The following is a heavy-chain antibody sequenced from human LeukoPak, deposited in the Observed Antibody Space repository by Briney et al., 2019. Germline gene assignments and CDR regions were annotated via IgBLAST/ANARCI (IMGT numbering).Heavy chain of an antibody. CDR3: AKDKYSGYQPTPFDY. Sequence: SWVRQAPGKGLEWVAGISGSAGRTYYADSVKGRFTISRDNSKNTLYLQMNSLRAEDTGFYHCAKDKYSGYQPTPFDYWGQGTLVTVSS. J-gene: IGHJ4*02. D-gene: IGHD5-12*01. CDR2: ISGSAGRT. V-gene: IGHV3-23*01.